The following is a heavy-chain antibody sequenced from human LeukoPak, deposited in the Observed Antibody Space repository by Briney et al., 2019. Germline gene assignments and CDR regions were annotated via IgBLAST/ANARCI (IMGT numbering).Heavy chain of an antibody. CDR2: ITASGTAM. V-gene: IGHV3-48*02. D-gene: IGHD1-26*01. Sequence: GGSLRLCCAASGFTFSSYSMNWVRQAPGKGLEWVSHITASGTAMFYADSVKGRFTISRDNAKNSLYLQMNSLRDEDTAVYYCASSGSYRFDYWGQGTLVTVSS. CDR1: GFTFSSYS. J-gene: IGHJ4*02. CDR3: ASSGSYRFDY.